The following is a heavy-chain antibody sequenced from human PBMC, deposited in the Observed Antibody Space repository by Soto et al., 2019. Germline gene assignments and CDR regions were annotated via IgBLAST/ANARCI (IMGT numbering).Heavy chain of an antibody. CDR3: ARETITMVRGVIVYYFDY. CDR1: GGSISNYY. D-gene: IGHD3-10*01. Sequence: ETLSLTCTVSGGSISNYYWSWIRQPPGKGLEWIGYIYYSGSTNYNPSLKSRVTISVDTSKNQFSLKLSSVTAADTAVYYCARETITMVRGVIVYYFDYWGQGTLVTVS. J-gene: IGHJ4*02. CDR2: IYYSGST. V-gene: IGHV4-59*01.